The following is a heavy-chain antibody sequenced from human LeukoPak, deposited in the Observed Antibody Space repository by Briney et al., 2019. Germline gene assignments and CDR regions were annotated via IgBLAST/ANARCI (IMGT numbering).Heavy chain of an antibody. Sequence: GASVKVSCKASGYTFTGYYMHWVRQAPGQGLEWMGWINPNSGGTNYAQKFQGRVTMTRDTSISTAYMELSRLRSDDTAVYYCARDRCSAAGTVSYIDYWGQGTLVTVSS. CDR3: ARDRCSAAGTVSYIDY. CDR2: INPNSGGT. J-gene: IGHJ4*02. D-gene: IGHD6-13*01. CDR1: GYTFTGYY. V-gene: IGHV1-2*02.